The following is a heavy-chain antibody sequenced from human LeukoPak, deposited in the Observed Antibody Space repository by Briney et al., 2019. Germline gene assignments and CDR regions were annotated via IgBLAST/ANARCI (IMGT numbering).Heavy chain of an antibody. CDR2: ISSSAGYI. J-gene: IGHJ4*02. CDR1: GFTFRSYA. V-gene: IGHV3-21*01. Sequence: PGGSLRLSCAASGFTFRSYAMNWVRQAPGKGLEWVSSISSSAGYIYYADSVKGRFTISRDNAKNSLYLQMNSLRAEDTALYYCARGSYESSGYYSVYWGQGTLVTVSS. D-gene: IGHD3-22*01. CDR3: ARGSYESSGYYSVY.